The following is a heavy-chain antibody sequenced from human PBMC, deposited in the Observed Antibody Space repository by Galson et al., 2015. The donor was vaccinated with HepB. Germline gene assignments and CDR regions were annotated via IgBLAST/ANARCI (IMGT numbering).Heavy chain of an antibody. CDR3: ARDRGQRAVGYNWFDP. D-gene: IGHD3-10*01. V-gene: IGHV1-69*13. CDR1: GGTFSSYA. J-gene: IGHJ5*02. Sequence: SVKVSCKASGGTFSSYAISWVRQAPGQGLEWMGGIIPIFGTANYAQKFQGRVTITADESTSTAYMELSSLRSEDTAVYYCARDRGQRAVGYNWFDPWGQGTLVTVSS. CDR2: IIPIFGTA.